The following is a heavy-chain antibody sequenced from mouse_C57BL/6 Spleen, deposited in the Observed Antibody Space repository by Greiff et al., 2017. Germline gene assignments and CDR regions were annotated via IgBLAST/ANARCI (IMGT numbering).Heavy chain of an antibody. V-gene: IGHV5-4*01. CDR3: ARERSVGRFAY. J-gene: IGHJ3*01. CDR2: ISDGGSYT. D-gene: IGHD3-1*01. CDR1: GFTFSSYA. Sequence: EVKLMESGGGLVKPGGSLKLSCAASGFTFSSYAMSWVRQTPEKRLEWVATISDGGSYTYYPENVKGRFTISRDNAKNYLYLQMGHLKSEDTAMYYCARERSVGRFAYWGQGTLVTVSA.